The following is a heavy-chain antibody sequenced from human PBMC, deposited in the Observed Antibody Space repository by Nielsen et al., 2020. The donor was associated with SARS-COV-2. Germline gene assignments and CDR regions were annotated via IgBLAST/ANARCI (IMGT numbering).Heavy chain of an antibody. Sequence: GESLKISCAASGFTFSSYWMHWVRQAPGKGLVWVSRINSDGSSTSYADSVKGRFTISRDNSKNTLYLQMNSLRAEDTAVYYCAKKPAVYYYGMDVWGQGTTVTVSS. D-gene: IGHD2-2*01. CDR1: GFTFSSYW. CDR3: AKKPAVYYYGMDV. CDR2: INSDGSST. V-gene: IGHV3-74*01. J-gene: IGHJ6*02.